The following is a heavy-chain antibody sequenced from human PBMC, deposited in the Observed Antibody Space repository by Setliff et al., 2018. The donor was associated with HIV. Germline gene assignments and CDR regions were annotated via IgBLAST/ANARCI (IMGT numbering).Heavy chain of an antibody. CDR1: GATFKTYA. CDR2: MNPNSGNT. CDR3: AREVDYYGMDA. D-gene: IGHD1-26*01. Sequence: ASVKVSCKASGATFKTYAMSWVRQATGQGLEWMGWMNPNSGNTGYAQKFQGRVTKTRNTSISTAYMELSSLRSEDTAVYYCAREVDYYGMDAWGQGTTVTVSS. V-gene: IGHV1-8*01. J-gene: IGHJ6*02.